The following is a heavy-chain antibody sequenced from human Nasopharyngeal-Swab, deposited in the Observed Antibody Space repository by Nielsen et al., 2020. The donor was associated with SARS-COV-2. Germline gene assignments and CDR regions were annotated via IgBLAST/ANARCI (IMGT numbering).Heavy chain of an antibody. Sequence: GESLKIPCAASGFTFSSYAMSWVRQAPGKGLEWVSAISGGTGGTFYADSVKGRFTISRDNSKNTLFLQMNSLGAEDTAVYYCAKDYIRRGSNWGQGTLVTVSS. CDR2: ISGGTGGT. CDR3: AKDYIRRGSN. J-gene: IGHJ4*02. V-gene: IGHV3-23*01. CDR1: GFTFSSYA. D-gene: IGHD2-15*01.